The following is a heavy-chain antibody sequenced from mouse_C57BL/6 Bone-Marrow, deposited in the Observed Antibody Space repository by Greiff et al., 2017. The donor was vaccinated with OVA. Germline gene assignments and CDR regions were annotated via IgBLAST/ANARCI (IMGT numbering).Heavy chain of an antibody. CDR3: ARGYYGSSLFDY. Sequence: QVQLQQPGAELVKPGASVKLSCKASGYTFTSYWMQWVKQRPGQGLEWIGEIDPSDSYTNYNQKFKGKATLTVDTSSSTAYMQLSSLTSEDSAVYYCARGYYGSSLFDYWGQGTTLTVSS. CDR1: GYTFTSYW. V-gene: IGHV1-50*01. D-gene: IGHD1-1*01. J-gene: IGHJ2*01. CDR2: IDPSDSYT.